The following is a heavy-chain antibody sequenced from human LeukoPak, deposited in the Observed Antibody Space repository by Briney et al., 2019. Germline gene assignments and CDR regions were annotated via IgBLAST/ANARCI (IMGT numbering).Heavy chain of an antibody. CDR3: AKSGAGRVDNWFDP. J-gene: IGHJ5*02. V-gene: IGHV3-23*01. CDR2: ISDFRQTT. D-gene: IGHD3-3*01. Sequence: GGSLRLSCAASGFTISRYVMSWVRQAPGKGLEWVSSISDFRQTTYYADSVKGRFTISRDNSKNTLYLQMNSLRAEDTAVYYCAKSGAGRVDNWFDPWGQGTLVTVSS. CDR1: GFTISRYV.